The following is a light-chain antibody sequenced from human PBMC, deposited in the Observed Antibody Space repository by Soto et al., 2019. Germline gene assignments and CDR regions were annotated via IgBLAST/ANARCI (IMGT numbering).Light chain of an antibody. J-gene: IGKJ2*01. CDR3: QQLNSYPLT. V-gene: IGKV1-9*01. CDR2: GAS. CDR1: QGISSY. Sequence: DLQLTQSPSFLSAPVGDRVTITCRASQGISSYVAWYQQKPGKAPKLLIYGASTLQSGVPSRFSGSGTGTELTLTISSLQPEDFATYYCQQLNSYPLTFGQGTKLEIK.